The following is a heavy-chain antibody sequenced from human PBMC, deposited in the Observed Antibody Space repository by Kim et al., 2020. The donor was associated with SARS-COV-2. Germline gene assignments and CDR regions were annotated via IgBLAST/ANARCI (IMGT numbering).Heavy chain of an antibody. J-gene: IGHJ4*02. D-gene: IGHD3-10*01. Sequence: NPSLKGRVSISADTSKKQCSLKLKSVTAADTGVYFCARVRTSGTYSSHHFDFWGQGILVTVSS. V-gene: IGHV4-59*01. CDR3: ARVRTSGTYSSHHFDF.